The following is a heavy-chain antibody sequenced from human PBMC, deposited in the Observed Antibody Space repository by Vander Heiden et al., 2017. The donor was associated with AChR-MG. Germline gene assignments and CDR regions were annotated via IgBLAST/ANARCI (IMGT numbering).Heavy chain of an antibody. D-gene: IGHD3-16*02. Sequence: QVQLVEAGGGVVQPGRSLRLSCAASGFTFSGYAMHWVRQAPGKGLEWVAFISYDGSNKYYADSGKGRFTISRDNSKNTLYLQMNSLRAEDTAVYYCARVPVWGELSYYFDYWGQGTLVTVSS. V-gene: IGHV3-30-3*01. CDR3: ARVPVWGELSYYFDY. J-gene: IGHJ4*02. CDR1: GFTFSGYA. CDR2: ISYDGSNK.